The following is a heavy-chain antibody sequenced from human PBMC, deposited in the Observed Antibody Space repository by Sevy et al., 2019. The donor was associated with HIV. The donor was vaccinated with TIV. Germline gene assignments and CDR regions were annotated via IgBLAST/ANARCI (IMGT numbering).Heavy chain of an antibody. CDR3: ARARGPGYSSGWYDY. Sequence: GGSLRLSCAASGFTFSSYGMHWVRQAPGKGLEWVAVIWYDGSNKYYEDSVKGRFTISRDNSKNTLYLQMNSLRAEDTAVYYCARARGPGYSSGWYDYWGQGTLVTVSS. J-gene: IGHJ4*02. CDR1: GFTFSSYG. D-gene: IGHD6-19*01. CDR2: IWYDGSNK. V-gene: IGHV3-33*01.